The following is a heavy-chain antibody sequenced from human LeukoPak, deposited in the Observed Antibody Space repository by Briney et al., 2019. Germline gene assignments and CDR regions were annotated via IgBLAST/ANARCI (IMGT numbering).Heavy chain of an antibody. CDR1: GFPLRSIP. CDR3: AKEYSGYDFDY. Sequence: GGSLSLPGAASGFPLRSIPLGWVRQAPGKGLEGVSAISGSAGYTYYADSVKGRFTISRDISKNTLYLQMISLRANDTAVYYCAKEYSGYDFDYWGQGTLVTISS. V-gene: IGHV3-23*01. CDR2: ISGSAGYT. D-gene: IGHD5-12*01. J-gene: IGHJ4*02.